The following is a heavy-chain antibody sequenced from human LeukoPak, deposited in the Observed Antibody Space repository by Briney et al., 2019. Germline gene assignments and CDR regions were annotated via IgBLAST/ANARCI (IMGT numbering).Heavy chain of an antibody. CDR3: ARDPSGHYYYYGMDV. CDR2: MNPNSGNT. J-gene: IGHJ6*02. Sequence: ASVKVSCKVSGYTFTSYDINWVRQATGQGLEWMGWMNPNSGNTGYAQKFQGRVTMTRNTSISTAYMELSSLRSEDTAVYYCARDPSGHYYYYGMDVWGQGTTVTVSS. CDR1: GYTFTSYD. V-gene: IGHV1-8*01.